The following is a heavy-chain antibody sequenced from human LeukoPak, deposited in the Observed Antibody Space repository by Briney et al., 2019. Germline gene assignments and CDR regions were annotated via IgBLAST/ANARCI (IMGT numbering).Heavy chain of an antibody. CDR3: ARQAAAGDWFDP. V-gene: IGHV4-59*08. CDR2: IYYSGST. Sequence: SETLSLTCTVSGGSISSYYWSWIRQPPGKGLEWIGYIYYSGSTNYNPSLKSRVTVSVDTSKNQFSLKLSSVTAADTAVYYCARQAAAGDWFDPWGQGTLVTVSS. D-gene: IGHD6-13*01. CDR1: GGSISSYY. J-gene: IGHJ5*02.